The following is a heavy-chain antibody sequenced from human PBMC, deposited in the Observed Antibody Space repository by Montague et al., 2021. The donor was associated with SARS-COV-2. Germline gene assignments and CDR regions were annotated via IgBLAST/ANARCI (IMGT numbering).Heavy chain of an antibody. Sequence: SLRLSCAASGFTVSSSYMSWVRQAPGKGLEWVLVIYRGGDTYYADSVKGRFTISRHNSKNTLYLEMNSLRGEDTAVYYCTRSVAAAGTFYYYYGMDVWGQGTTVTVSS. CDR3: TRSVAAAGTFYYYYGMDV. D-gene: IGHD6-13*01. V-gene: IGHV3-53*04. J-gene: IGHJ6*02. CDR1: GFTVSSSY. CDR2: IYRGGDT.